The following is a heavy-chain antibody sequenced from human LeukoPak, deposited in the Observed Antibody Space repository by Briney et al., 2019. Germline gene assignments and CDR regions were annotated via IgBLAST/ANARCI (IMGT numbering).Heavy chain of an antibody. D-gene: IGHD4-17*01. J-gene: IGHJ5*02. CDR3: ARHDYGDYVGWFDP. Sequence: VDSVKVSCKASGYTFTSYYMHWVRQAPGQGLEWMGIINHSGGSTSYAQNFQGRVTMTMDTSTSTVYMELSSLRSEDTAVYYCARHDYGDYVGWFDPWGQGTLVTVSS. CDR2: INHSGGST. CDR1: GYTFTSYY. V-gene: IGHV1-46*01.